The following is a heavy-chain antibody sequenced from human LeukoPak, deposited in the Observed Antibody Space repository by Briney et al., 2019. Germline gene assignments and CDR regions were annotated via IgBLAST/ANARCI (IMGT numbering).Heavy chain of an antibody. CDR2: INPSGGST. CDR1: GYTFTNYY. J-gene: IGHJ4*02. V-gene: IGHV1-46*03. D-gene: IGHD6-13*01. CDR3: ARERQQPYCFDY. Sequence: ASVKVSCKASGYTFTNYYIHWVRDAPGQGLEWMGIINPSGGSTSYAQKFQGRVTVTRDTSTSTVYMELSSLRSEDTAVYYCARERQQPYCFDYWGQGTLVTVSS.